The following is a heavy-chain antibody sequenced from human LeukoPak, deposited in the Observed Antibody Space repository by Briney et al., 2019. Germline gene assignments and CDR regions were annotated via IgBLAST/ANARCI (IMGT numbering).Heavy chain of an antibody. CDR1: GGSISSYY. CDR2: IYYSGST. V-gene: IGHV4-59*08. CDR3: ARHSSGWYIMDV. D-gene: IGHD6-19*01. J-gene: IGHJ6*03. Sequence: PSETLSLTCTVPGGSISSYYWSWIRQPPGKGLEWIGYIYYSGSTNYNPSLKSRVTISVDTSKNQFSLKLSSVTAADTAVYYCARHSSGWYIMDVWGKGTTVTVSS.